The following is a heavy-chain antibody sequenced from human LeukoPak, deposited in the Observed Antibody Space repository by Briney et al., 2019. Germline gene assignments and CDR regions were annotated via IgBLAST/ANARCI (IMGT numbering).Heavy chain of an antibody. CDR2: ISGYNGNT. J-gene: IGHJ5*02. V-gene: IGHV1-18*01. D-gene: IGHD6-13*01. CDR1: GYIFTNFG. CDR3: ARDPTYSSSWYVGNWFDP. Sequence: EASVKVSCKASGYIFTNFGISWVRQARGQGLEWMGWISGYNGNTKYVQKFQGRVTMTRDTSISTAYMELSRLRSDDTAVYYCARDPTYSSSWYVGNWFDPWGQGTLVTVSS.